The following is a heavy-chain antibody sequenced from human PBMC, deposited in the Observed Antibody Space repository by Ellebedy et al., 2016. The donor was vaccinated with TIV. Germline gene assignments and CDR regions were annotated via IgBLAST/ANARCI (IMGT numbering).Heavy chain of an antibody. J-gene: IGHJ6*02. CDR1: GGSISTYY. CDR2: IYYSGYT. Sequence: MPSETLSLTCTVSGGSISTYYWSWIRQPPGKGLEWIGYIYYSGYTEYNPSPKSRVTISLDTSKDQFSLRLSSVTAADTAVYYCARGPLRYFDWVYYYHGMDVWGQGTTVTVSS. CDR3: ARGPLRYFDWVYYYHGMDV. D-gene: IGHD3-9*01. V-gene: IGHV4-59*08.